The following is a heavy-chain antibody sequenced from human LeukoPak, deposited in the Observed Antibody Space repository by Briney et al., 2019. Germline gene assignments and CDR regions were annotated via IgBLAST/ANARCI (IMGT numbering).Heavy chain of an antibody. CDR3: ARVPRRVGATVWFCP. J-gene: IGHJ5*02. V-gene: IGHV3-20*04. CDR2: INWDGGST. Sequence: GGSLRLSCAASGFTFDDYGMSWVRQAPGKGLEWVSGINWDGGSTGYADSVKGRFTISRDNAKNSLYLQMNSLRAEDTALCYCARVPRRVGATVWFCPWGQGTLVTVSS. CDR1: GFTFDDYG. D-gene: IGHD1-26*01.